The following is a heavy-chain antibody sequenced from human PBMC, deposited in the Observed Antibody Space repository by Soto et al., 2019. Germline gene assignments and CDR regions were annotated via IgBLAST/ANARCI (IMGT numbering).Heavy chain of an antibody. V-gene: IGHV3-66*01. CDR3: ARDDVLCDGGRCYGISLDV. CDR1: GFTVSSKY. D-gene: IGHD2-15*01. Sequence: GGSLRLSCAASGFTVSSKYMTWVRQAPGKGLEWVSLIQSGGTTYYADSVKGRFTISRDTSENTLHLQMDSLRVEDTAVYYCARDDVLCDGGRCYGISLDVWGKGTTVTVSS. J-gene: IGHJ6*04. CDR2: IQSGGTT.